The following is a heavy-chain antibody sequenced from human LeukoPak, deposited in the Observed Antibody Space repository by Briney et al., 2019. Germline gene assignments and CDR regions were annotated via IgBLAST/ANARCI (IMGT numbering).Heavy chain of an antibody. J-gene: IGHJ3*02. V-gene: IGHV3-9*01. CDR2: ISWNSGSI. D-gene: IGHD6-19*01. Sequence: PGGSLRLSCAASGFTFDGYAMHWVRHAPGKGLEWVSGISWNSGSIGYADSVKGRFTISRDNAKNSLYLQMNSLRAEDTALYYCAKDKGYSSGWPGAFDIWGQGTMVTVSS. CDR3: AKDKGYSSGWPGAFDI. CDR1: GFTFDGYA.